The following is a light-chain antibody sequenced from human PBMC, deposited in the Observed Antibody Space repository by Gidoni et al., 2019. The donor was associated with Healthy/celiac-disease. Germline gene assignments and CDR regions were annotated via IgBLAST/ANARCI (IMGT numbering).Light chain of an antibody. CDR3: QQYGSSHRT. CDR1: QSVSSSN. CDR2: GAS. Sequence: IVLTPSPGTLSLSPGERATLSCRASQSVSSSNLAWYQQKPGQTPRILIYGASSRATGIPEKFSGSGSGTDFTLTISRLEPEDFAVYYCQQYGSSHRTFGQGTKVEIK. V-gene: IGKV3-20*01. J-gene: IGKJ1*01.